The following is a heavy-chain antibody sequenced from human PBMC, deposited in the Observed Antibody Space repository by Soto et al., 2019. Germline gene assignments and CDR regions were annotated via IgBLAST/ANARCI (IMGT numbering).Heavy chain of an antibody. CDR1: GFVFNSHW. V-gene: IGHV3-74*01. Sequence: EVHLAESGGGLVQPGGSLRLSCAASGFVFNSHWMHWVRQAPGKGLVWVARINSGGSRTNYADSVKGRFTISRDNAKDTLNLDMSSLRVDDTAIYYCARGNCSGDTCFFGGTHWGKGTLVTVAS. D-gene: IGHD2-21*02. J-gene: IGHJ4*02. CDR2: INSGGSRT. CDR3: ARGNCSGDTCFFGGTH.